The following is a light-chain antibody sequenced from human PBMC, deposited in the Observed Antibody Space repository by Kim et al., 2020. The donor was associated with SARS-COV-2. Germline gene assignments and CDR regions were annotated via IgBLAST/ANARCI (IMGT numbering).Light chain of an antibody. V-gene: IGKV1-27*01. CDR2: AAS. CDR1: QGINNY. Sequence: DIQMTQSPSSLSASVGDRVTITCRASQGINNYLAWYQQKPGKVPKLLIDAASTLQSGVPSRFSGSGSGTYFTLTISSLQPEDFATYYCQKYNDVPQPFDQSTKLDIK. J-gene: IGKJ1*01. CDR3: QKYNDVPQP.